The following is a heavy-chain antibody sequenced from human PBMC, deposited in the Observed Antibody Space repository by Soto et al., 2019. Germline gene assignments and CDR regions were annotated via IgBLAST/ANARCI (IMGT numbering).Heavy chain of an antibody. CDR2: IYFDGITT. V-gene: IGHV3-74*01. Sequence: PGGSLRLSCTASGFTFNTHLMDWVRQAPGKGLVWVSRIYFDGITTNYADSVKGRLTVSRDNAKNTVYLHVNTLRDEDTAVYYCARGGAMGVDYWGQGTLVTVSS. CDR1: GFTFNTHL. CDR3: ARGGAMGVDY. J-gene: IGHJ4*02. D-gene: IGHD1-26*01.